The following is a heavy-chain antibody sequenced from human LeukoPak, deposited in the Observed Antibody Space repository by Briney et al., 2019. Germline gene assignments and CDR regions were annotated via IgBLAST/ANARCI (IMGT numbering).Heavy chain of an antibody. Sequence: ASVKVSCKASGCTFTSYDINWVRQATGQGLEWMGWMNPNSGNTGYAQKFQGRVTMTRNTSISTAYMELSSLRSEDTAVYYCARGYCSSTSCSDAFDIWGQGTMVTVSS. J-gene: IGHJ3*02. V-gene: IGHV1-8*01. CDR2: MNPNSGNT. CDR1: GCTFTSYD. D-gene: IGHD2-2*01. CDR3: ARGYCSSTSCSDAFDI.